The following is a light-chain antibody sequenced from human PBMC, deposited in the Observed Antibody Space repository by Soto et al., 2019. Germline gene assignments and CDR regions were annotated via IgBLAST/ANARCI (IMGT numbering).Light chain of an antibody. CDR2: GAS. CDR3: QQYNNWPQT. Sequence: VLTQSPCTLSLSPGERATLSCRASQSVSSSYLAWYQQKPGQAPRLLIYGASTRATGIPARISGSGSGTEFTLTISSLQSEDFAVYYCQQYNNWPQTFGQGTKVDIK. CDR1: QSVSSSY. J-gene: IGKJ1*01. V-gene: IGKV3-15*01.